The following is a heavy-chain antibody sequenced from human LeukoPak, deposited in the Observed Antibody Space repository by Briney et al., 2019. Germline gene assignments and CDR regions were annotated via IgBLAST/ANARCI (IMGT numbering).Heavy chain of an antibody. V-gene: IGHV3-33*01. CDR1: GFSFSNYG. CDR2: IRYDGSNK. Sequence: SGGSLRLSCAASGFSFSNYGMHWVRQAPGKGLEWVALIRYDGSNKYYTDSVKGRLTISRDNSKDTLFLQMNSLRAEDTAVYYCAREGPRGNSQFDYWGQGTLVTVSS. CDR3: AREGPRGNSQFDY. J-gene: IGHJ4*02. D-gene: IGHD2/OR15-2a*01.